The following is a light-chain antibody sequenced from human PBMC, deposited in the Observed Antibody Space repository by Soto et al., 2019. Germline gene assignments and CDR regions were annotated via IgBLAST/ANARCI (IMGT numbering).Light chain of an antibody. J-gene: IGLJ3*02. Sequence: QSALTQPASVSGSPGQSITISCTGSSSDVGSYNLVSWHQQYPGKAPKLMIYEGSKRPSGVSNRLSGYKSGNTACLTISGLQAEDEADYYCCSYAGRSTLVFGGGTQLPVL. CDR3: CSYAGRSTLV. CDR2: EGS. CDR1: SSDVGSYNL. V-gene: IGLV2-23*01.